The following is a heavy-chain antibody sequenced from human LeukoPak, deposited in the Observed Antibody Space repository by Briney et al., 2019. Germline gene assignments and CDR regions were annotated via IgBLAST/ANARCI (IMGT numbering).Heavy chain of an antibody. CDR2: INHSGST. J-gene: IGHJ6*02. CDR1: GGSFSGYY. D-gene: IGHD3-22*01. Sequence: SETLSLTCAVYGGSFSGYYWSWIRQPPGKGLEWIGEINHSGSTNYNPSLKSRVTISVDTSKNQFSLKLSSVTAADTAVYYCARGPTYSSGYYYYYYGMDVWGQGTTVTVSS. V-gene: IGHV4-34*01. CDR3: ARGPTYSSGYYYYYYGMDV.